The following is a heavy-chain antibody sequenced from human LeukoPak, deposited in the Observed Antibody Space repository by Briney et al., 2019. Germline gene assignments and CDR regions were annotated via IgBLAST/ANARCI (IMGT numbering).Heavy chain of an antibody. J-gene: IGHJ3*02. CDR1: GFTFGDYG. V-gene: IGHV3-20*04. CDR3: AKITGSGGLGAFDI. D-gene: IGHD2-15*01. CDR2: INWNGGST. Sequence: PGGSLRLSCAASGFTFGDYGINWVHQAPGKGLEWVSDINWNGGSTGYADSVKGRFTISRDNAKNSLYLQMNSVRAEDTAFYYCAKITGSGGLGAFDIWGQGTMVTVSS.